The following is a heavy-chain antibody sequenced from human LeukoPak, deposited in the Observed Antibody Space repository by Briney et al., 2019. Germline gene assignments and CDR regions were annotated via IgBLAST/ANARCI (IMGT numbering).Heavy chain of an antibody. CDR1: GGTFSSYA. J-gene: IGHJ3*02. CDR3: ARDYRVGATKTDAFDI. V-gene: IGHV1-69*13. D-gene: IGHD1-26*01. CDR2: IIPIFGTA. Sequence: SVKVSCKASGGTFSSYAISWVRQAPGQGLEWMRGIIPIFGTANYAQKFQGRVTITADESTSTAYMELSSLRSEDTAVYYCARDYRVGATKTDAFDIWGQGTMVTVSS.